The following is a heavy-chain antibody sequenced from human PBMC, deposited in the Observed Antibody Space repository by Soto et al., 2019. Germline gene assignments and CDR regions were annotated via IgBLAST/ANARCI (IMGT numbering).Heavy chain of an antibody. CDR2: IYYSGIT. V-gene: IGHV4-30-4*08. CDR1: GGSISSGDYY. J-gene: IGHJ3*02. CDR3: ARPLTPLRGTDAFDI. Sequence: SETLSLTCTVSGGSISSGDYYWSWIHQPPGKGLEWIGVIYYSGITYYNPSLESRLFMSVDTSKNQFSLKVSSVTAADTAVYYCARPLTPLRGTDAFDIWGQGTMVT. D-gene: IGHD1-1*01.